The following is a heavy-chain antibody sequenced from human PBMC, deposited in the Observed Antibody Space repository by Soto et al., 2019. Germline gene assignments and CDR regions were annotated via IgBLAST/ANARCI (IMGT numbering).Heavy chain of an antibody. V-gene: IGHV3-23*01. J-gene: IGHJ3*01. D-gene: IGHD3-16*01. Sequence: GESLKISCAASGFTFSTYDMSWVRQAPGKGLEWVSTIGDSSDNTFYADSVRGRFTISRDNSENTLYLQMDSLRAEDTAVYYCARGSALDVWGQGTVVTVSS. CDR1: GFTFSTYD. CDR3: ARGSALDV. CDR2: IGDSSDNT.